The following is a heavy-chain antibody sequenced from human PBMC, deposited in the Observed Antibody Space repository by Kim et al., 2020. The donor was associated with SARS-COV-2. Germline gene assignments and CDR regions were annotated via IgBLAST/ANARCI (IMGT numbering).Heavy chain of an antibody. Sequence: GGSLRLSCAASGFTFSGYSVNWVRQAPGKGLEWVSSISSSGRSIYYAYSVKVRYSISRDSAKKSHYVQMHMLSAETTAVYEYARNRANWLGGVGYWG. V-gene: IGHV3-21*01. CDR2: ISSSGRSI. D-gene: IGHD3-9*01. CDR3: ARNRANWLGGVGY. CDR1: GFTFSGYS. J-gene: IGHJ4*01.